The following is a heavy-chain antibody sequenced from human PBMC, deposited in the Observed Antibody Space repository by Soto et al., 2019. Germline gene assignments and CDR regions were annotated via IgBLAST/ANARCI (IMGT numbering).Heavy chain of an antibody. CDR2: IYTGGTT. V-gene: IGHV3-53*01. J-gene: IGHJ3*02. CDR1: GFMGRSNY. Sequence: SLRLSCAASGFMGRSNYMTRVRQAPGKGLEWVSVIYTGGTTKYADSVKGRFTISRDNSKNMLYLQMNSLRAEDTAVYYCARVFDAFDIWGQVPMVTAS. CDR3: ARVFDAFDI.